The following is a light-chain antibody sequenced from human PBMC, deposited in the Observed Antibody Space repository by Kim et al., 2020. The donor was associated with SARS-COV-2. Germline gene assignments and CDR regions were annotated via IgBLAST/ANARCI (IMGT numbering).Light chain of an antibody. CDR1: QSVSSY. CDR3: QQRSNWYT. CDR2: DTS. Sequence: EIVLTQSPATLSLSPGERATLSCRASQSVSSYLAWYQQRPGQPPRLLMYDTSNRATGISARFSGSGSGTDFTLTISSLEPEDFAVYYCQQRSNWYTFGQGTKLEI. J-gene: IGKJ2*01. V-gene: IGKV3-11*01.